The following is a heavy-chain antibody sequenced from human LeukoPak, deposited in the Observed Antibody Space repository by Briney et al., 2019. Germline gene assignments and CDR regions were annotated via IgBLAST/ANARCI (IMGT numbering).Heavy chain of an antibody. CDR2: ISWNSGSI. V-gene: IGHV3-9*01. CDR1: GFTFDDYA. D-gene: IGHD3-3*01. J-gene: IGHJ6*02. Sequence: PGGSLRLSCAASGFTFDDYAMHWVRQAPGKGLEWVSGISWNSGSIGYADSVKGRFTISRDNSKNTLNLQMNSLRAEDTAVYYCAGCRSGYYYGMDVWGQGTTVTVSS. CDR3: AGCRSGYYYGMDV.